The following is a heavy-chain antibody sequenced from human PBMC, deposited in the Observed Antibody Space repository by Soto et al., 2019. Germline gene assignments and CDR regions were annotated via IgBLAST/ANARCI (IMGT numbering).Heavy chain of an antibody. J-gene: IGHJ4*02. CDR1: GYTFTYYA. D-gene: IGHD3-16*01. Sequence: ARLVQSGAEAKQPGASVKASCKAPGYTFTYYALHWVRQAPGQGLEWMGWLNVGNGNTGYSRKFQGRVTNDRVMSATTAYLEVTSLTSEDTAIYYCAREGAHYATFDLWGQGNLVTVSS. CDR2: LNVGNGNT. CDR3: AREGAHYATFDL. V-gene: IGHV1-3*01.